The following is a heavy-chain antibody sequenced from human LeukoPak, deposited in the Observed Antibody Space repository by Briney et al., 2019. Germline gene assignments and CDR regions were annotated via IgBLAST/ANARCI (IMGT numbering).Heavy chain of an antibody. D-gene: IGHD3-22*01. CDR1: GYSITSGYY. CDR3: ARRVYYYDSSGYYYGRYYYYMDV. V-gene: IGHV4-38-2*02. J-gene: IGHJ6*03. CDR2: IYHSGNT. Sequence: SETLSLTCTVSGYSITSGYYWGWIRQPPGKGLEWIGSIYHSGNTNYNPSLKSRVTISVDTSKNQFSLKLSSVTAADTAVYYCARRVYYYDSSGYYYGRYYYYMDVWGKGTTVTISS.